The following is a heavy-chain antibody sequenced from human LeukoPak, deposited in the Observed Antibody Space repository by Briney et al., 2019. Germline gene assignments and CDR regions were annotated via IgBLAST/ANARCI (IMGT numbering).Heavy chain of an antibody. J-gene: IGHJ4*02. CDR1: GYSISSGYF. V-gene: IGHV4-38-2*02. CDR3: ATRDGSY. CDR2: IYHSGTT. Sequence: SETLSLTCTVSGYSISSGYFWGWIRQPPGKGLEWIGSIYHSGTTYYNPSLKSRVTISVDTSKNQFSLKLSSVTAADTAVYCCATRDGSYWGQGTLVTVSS. D-gene: IGHD5-24*01.